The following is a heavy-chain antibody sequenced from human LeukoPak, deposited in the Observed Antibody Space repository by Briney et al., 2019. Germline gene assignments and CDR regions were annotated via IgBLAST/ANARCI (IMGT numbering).Heavy chain of an antibody. CDR3: ATARNFRFEY. V-gene: IGHV3-74*01. J-gene: IGHJ4*02. CDR2: MNGEGTTI. CDR1: GLTFRTTW. Sequence: GGSLRLSCATSGLTFRTTWMHWVRQAPGKGLMWVSRMNGEGTTIDYADSVKDRFTVSRDYAKNTLFLQMNNLRTEDTALYFCATARNFRFEYWGQGSLVIVSA. D-gene: IGHD1-7*01.